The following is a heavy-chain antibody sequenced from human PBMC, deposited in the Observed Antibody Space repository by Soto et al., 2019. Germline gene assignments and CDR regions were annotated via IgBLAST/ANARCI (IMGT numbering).Heavy chain of an antibody. Sequence: GASVKVSCKPSGYTFTSYGISCVRQAPGQGLEWMGWISAYNGNTNYAQKLQGRVTMTTDTSTSTAYMELRSLRSDDTAVYYCARDVSLYCGGDCYSFDYWGQGTLVTVSS. D-gene: IGHD2-21*02. CDR1: GYTFTSYG. CDR3: ARDVSLYCGGDCYSFDY. CDR2: ISAYNGNT. J-gene: IGHJ4*02. V-gene: IGHV1-18*04.